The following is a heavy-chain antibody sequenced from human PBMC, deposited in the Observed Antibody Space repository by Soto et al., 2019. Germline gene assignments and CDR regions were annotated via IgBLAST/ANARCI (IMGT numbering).Heavy chain of an antibody. CDR2: ISYDGSNK. Sequence: QVQLVESGGGVVQPGRSLRLSCAASGFTFSSYGMHWVRQAPGKGLEWVAVISYDGSNKYYADSVKGRFTISRDNSKNTLYLQMNSLRAEDTAVYYCAKELITFGQPLWNWGQGTLVTVSS. D-gene: IGHD3-16*01. CDR1: GFTFSSYG. CDR3: AKELITFGQPLWN. J-gene: IGHJ4*02. V-gene: IGHV3-30*18.